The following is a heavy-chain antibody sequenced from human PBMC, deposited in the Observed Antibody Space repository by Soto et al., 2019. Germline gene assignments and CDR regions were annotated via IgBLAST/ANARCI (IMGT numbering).Heavy chain of an antibody. J-gene: IGHJ6*02. V-gene: IGHV4-34*01. CDR2: INHSGST. Sequence: PSETLSLTCAVYGGSFSGYYWSWIRQPPGKGLEWIGEINHSGSTNYNPSLKSRVTISVDTSKNQFSLKLSSVTAADTAVYYCARVDTPPNLYSSSWYRGYYYYGMDVWGQGTTVTVSS. CDR3: ARVDTPPNLYSSSWYRGYYYYGMDV. CDR1: GGSFSGYY. D-gene: IGHD6-13*01.